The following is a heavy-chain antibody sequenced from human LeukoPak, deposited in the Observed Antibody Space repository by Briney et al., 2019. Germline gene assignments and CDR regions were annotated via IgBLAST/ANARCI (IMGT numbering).Heavy chain of an antibody. CDR1: GYTFTGYY. CDR3: ARVAVRYFDWLGENDY. CDR2: INPNSGGT. V-gene: IGHV1-2*02. Sequence: GASVKVSCKASGYTFTGYYMHWVRQAPGQGLEWIGWINPNSGGTNYAQKFQGRVTMTRDTSISTAYMELSRLRSDDTAVYYCARVAVRYFDWLGENDYWGQGTLVTVSS. D-gene: IGHD3-9*01. J-gene: IGHJ4*02.